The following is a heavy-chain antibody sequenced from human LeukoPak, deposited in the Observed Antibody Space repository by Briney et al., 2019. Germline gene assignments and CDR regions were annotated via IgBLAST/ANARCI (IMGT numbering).Heavy chain of an antibody. CDR1: GYTFTGYY. Sequence: ASVKVSCKASGYTFTGYYMHWVRRATGQGLEWMGWMNPNSGNTGYAQKFQGRVTMTRNTSISTAYMELSSLRSEDTAVYYCARGGKIVPTRGFDPWGQGTLVTVSS. J-gene: IGHJ5*02. CDR2: MNPNSGNT. V-gene: IGHV1-8*02. CDR3: ARGGKIVPTRGFDP. D-gene: IGHD2/OR15-2a*01.